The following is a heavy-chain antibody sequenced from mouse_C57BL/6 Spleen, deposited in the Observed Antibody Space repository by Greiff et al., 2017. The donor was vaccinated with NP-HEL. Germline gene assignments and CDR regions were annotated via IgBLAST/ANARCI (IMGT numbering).Heavy chain of an antibody. CDR1: GYSITSGYD. CDR2: ISYSGST. V-gene: IGHV3-1*01. Sequence: EVQLQESGPGMVKPSQSLSLTCTVTGYSITSGYDWHWIRHFPGNKLEWMGYISYSGSTNYNPSLKSRISITHDTSKNHFFLKLNSVTTEDTATYYCARDGGYYYGSSYGFAYWGQGTLVTVSA. J-gene: IGHJ3*01. D-gene: IGHD1-1*01. CDR3: ARDGGYYYGSSYGFAY.